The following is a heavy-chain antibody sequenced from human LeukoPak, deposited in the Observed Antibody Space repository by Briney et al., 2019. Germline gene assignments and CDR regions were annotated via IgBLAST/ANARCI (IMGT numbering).Heavy chain of an antibody. D-gene: IGHD3-22*01. J-gene: IGHJ2*01. CDR3: SKESTMILVPDSYFDL. CDR1: GFTFISYG. CDR2: ISGSGGGT. Sequence: GGSLRLSCAASGFTFISYGMSWVRQAPGKGLEWVSIISGSGGGTYYADSVKGQFTISRDNSKNTLYLQMDSLRVEDTAVYYWSKESTMILVPDSYFDLWGRGTLATVSP. V-gene: IGHV3-23*01.